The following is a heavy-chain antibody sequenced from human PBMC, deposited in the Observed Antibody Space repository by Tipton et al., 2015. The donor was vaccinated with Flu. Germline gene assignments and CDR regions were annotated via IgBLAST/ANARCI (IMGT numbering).Heavy chain of an antibody. V-gene: IGHV3-21*01. Sequence: QLVQSGAEVKKPGASMIVSCKASGYTFTSYDVNWVRQAPGKGLEWVSSIGTTSSYVYYADSVKGRFTISRDNAKNSLYLQMNSLRAEDTAVYYCARDRGDSSGRIHWFDPWGQGILVTASS. D-gene: IGHD3-22*01. CDR1: GYTFTSYD. J-gene: IGHJ5*02. CDR2: IGTTSSYV. CDR3: ARDRGDSSGRIHWFDP.